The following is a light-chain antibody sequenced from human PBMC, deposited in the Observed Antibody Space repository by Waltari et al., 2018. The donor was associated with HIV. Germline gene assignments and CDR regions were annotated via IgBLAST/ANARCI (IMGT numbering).Light chain of an antibody. V-gene: IGLV8-61*01. CDR1: SGSVSTTYY. Sequence: LTCGLSSGSVSTTYYPSWYQHTPGQAPRTLIYNTNTRSSGVPDRFSGSILGNKAALNITGAQADDECDYYCVLYMGSGISVFGGGTKLTVL. J-gene: IGLJ2*01. CDR2: NTN. CDR3: VLYMGSGISV.